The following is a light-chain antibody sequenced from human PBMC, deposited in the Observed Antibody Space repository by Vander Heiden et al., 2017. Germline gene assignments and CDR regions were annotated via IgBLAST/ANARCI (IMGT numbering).Light chain of an antibody. CDR1: NTGSKN. CDR3: QVWDTSTSVV. Sequence: SYEVTQPPSLSVALGQTARITCGGDNTGSKNVHWYQERPGQAPVVVIYRDDQRPSEIPERFSGSNSGNTATLTITGAQAGDEAAYFCQVWDTSTSVVFGGGTKVTVL. J-gene: IGLJ2*01. V-gene: IGLV3-9*01. CDR2: RDD.